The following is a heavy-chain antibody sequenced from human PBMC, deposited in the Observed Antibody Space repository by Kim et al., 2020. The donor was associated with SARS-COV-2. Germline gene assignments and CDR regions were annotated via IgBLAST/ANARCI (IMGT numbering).Heavy chain of an antibody. CDR3: ARDRRWFGELYAFKYYYYGMDV. CDR2: ISYDGTNK. CDR1: GFTFSSYA. J-gene: IGHJ6*02. D-gene: IGHD3-10*01. Sequence: GGSLRLSCVASGFTFSSYAMHWVRQAPGKGLEWVAVISYDGTNKYYADSVKGRFTISRENSKNTLYLQMNSLRAEDTAVYYCARDRRWFGELYAFKYYYYGMDVWGQGTTVTVSS. V-gene: IGHV3-30*04.